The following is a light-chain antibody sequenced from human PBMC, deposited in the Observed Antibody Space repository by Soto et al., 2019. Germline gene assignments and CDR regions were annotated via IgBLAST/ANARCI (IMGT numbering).Light chain of an antibody. J-gene: IGKJ1*01. V-gene: IGKV1-39*01. CDR2: AAA. CDR1: QSIVTY. CDR3: QQSYSTPPRT. Sequence: IQRSHSPSSLAASVGDRVTITCRARQSIVTYLDTYLQKPGKAPKLLIYAAANLQSGVPSRFSGSGSGTDFTLTIRSMTPEDFATYFCQQSYSTPPRTFGHGT.